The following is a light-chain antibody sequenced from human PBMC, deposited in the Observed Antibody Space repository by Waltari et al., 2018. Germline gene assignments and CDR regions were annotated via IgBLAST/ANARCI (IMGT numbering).Light chain of an antibody. J-gene: IGKJ2*01. CDR1: QSLVFRDGNTS. Sequence: DAVLTQSPLSLTVTLGQPASISCRDSQSLVFRDGNTSLNWFHQRPGQPPRRLIYKVSTRDSGVPDRFSGSVSGPDFTLKISRVEAEDVGGVYYCMQGTHWPYTFGQGTKLDIK. CDR3: MQGTHWPYT. V-gene: IGKV2-30*01. CDR2: KVS.